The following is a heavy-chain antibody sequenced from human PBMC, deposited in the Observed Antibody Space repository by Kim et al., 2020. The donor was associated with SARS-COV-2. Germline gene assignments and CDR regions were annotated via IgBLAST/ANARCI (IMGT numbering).Heavy chain of an antibody. CDR2: INHSGST. Sequence: SETLSLTCAVYGGSFSGYYWSWIRQPPGKGLEWIGEINHSGSTNYNPSLKSRVTISVDTSKNQFSLKLSSVTAADTAVYYCSRGPTSVLAWLHGIGWFDPWGQGTLVTVSS. CDR3: SRGPTSVLAWLHGIGWFDP. D-gene: IGHD5-12*01. J-gene: IGHJ5*02. CDR1: GGSFSGYY. V-gene: IGHV4-34*01.